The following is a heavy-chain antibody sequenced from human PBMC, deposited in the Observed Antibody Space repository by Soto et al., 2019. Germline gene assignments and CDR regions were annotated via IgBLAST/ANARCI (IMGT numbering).Heavy chain of an antibody. CDR1: GGTFSSYA. Sequence: SVKVSCKASGGTFSSYAISWVLQAPGQGLEWMGGMIPIFGTANYAQKFQGRVTITADESTSTAYMELSSLRSEDTAMYYCVLIAAAGNQGNDYWGQGTLVTVSS. CDR2: MIPIFGTA. V-gene: IGHV1-69*13. D-gene: IGHD6-13*01. J-gene: IGHJ4*02. CDR3: VLIAAAGNQGNDY.